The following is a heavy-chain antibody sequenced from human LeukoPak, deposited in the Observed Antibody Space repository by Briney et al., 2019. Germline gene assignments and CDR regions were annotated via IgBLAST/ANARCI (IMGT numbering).Heavy chain of an antibody. CDR2: IYPGDSDT. CDR3: ARLYTGSSGAFDI. V-gene: IGHV5-51*01. J-gene: IGHJ3*02. D-gene: IGHD1-26*01. CDR1: GYSFTSYW. Sequence: GESLKISCKGSGYSFTSYWIGWVRQMPGKGLEWMGIIYPGDSDTRYGPSFQGQVTISADKSINTAYLQWSSLKASDTAMYYCARLYTGSSGAFDIWGQGTMVTVSS.